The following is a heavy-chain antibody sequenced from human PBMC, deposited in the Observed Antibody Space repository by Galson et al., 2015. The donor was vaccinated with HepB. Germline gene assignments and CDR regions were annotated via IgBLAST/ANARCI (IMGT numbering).Heavy chain of an antibody. D-gene: IGHD6-13*01. CDR2: ISTHSGDK. V-gene: IGHV1-18*01. CDR3: AAEIYIVQAAAALDY. J-gene: IGHJ4*02. Sequence: SVKVSCKASGYTFSTYDIDWVRQAPGQGLEWMGRISTHSGDKDHAHNFRDRLTMTTDTSTSTAYMELRSLGSDDTAVYYCAAEIYIVQAAAALDYWGQGTLITVSS. CDR1: GYTFSTYD.